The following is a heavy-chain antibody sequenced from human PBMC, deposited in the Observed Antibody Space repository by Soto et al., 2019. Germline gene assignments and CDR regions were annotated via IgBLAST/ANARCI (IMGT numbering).Heavy chain of an antibody. CDR3: ARAGYLDPYCSSTSCTTKTGTTPPGY. CDR2: ISAYNGNT. CDR1: GYTFTSYG. J-gene: IGHJ4*02. D-gene: IGHD2-2*01. V-gene: IGHV1-18*01. Sequence: ASVKVSCKASGYTFTSYGISWVRQAPGQGLEWMGWISAYNGNTNYAQKLQGRVTMTTDTSTSTAYMELRSLRSDDTAVYYCARAGYLDPYCSSTSCTTKTGTTPPGYWGQGTLVTVSS.